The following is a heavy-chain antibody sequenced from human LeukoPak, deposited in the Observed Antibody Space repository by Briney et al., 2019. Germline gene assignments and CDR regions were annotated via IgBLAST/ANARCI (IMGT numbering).Heavy chain of an antibody. V-gene: IGHV4-34*01. CDR3: ARGQDRTFDY. J-gene: IGHJ4*02. D-gene: IGHD2-15*01. Sequence: SETLSLTCAVYGGSFSGYYWSWVRQPPGKGLEWIGEINHSGSTNYNPSLKSRVTISVDTSKNQFSLKLSSVTAADTAVYYCARGQDRTFDYWGQGTLVTVSS. CDR1: GGSFSGYY. CDR2: INHSGST.